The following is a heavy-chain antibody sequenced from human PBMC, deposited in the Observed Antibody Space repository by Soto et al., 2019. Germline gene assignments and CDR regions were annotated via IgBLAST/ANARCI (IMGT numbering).Heavy chain of an antibody. CDR2: IRSKANSYAT. V-gene: IGHV3-73*01. CDR3: TSPQYYDILTGYSPNWFDP. D-gene: IGHD3-9*01. Sequence: EVQLVESGGGLVQPGGSLKLSCAASGFTFSGSAMHWVRQASGKGLEWVGRIRSKANSYATAYAASVKGRFTISRDDSKITAYLQMNSLKTEDTAVYYCTSPQYYDILTGYSPNWFDPWGQGTLVTVSS. CDR1: GFTFSGSA. J-gene: IGHJ5*02.